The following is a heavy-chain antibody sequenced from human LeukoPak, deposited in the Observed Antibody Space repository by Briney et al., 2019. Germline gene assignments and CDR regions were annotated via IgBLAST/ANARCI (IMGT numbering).Heavy chain of an antibody. CDR1: GGSISNYY. Sequence: SETLSLTCTVSGGSISNYYWSGIRQPPGKGLEWIGYIYYSGTTNHNPSLKSRVTISVDTSKNQFSLKLNSVTAADTAVYYCARGVYIAAAQYGYWGQGTLVTVSS. CDR2: IYYSGTT. D-gene: IGHD6-13*01. J-gene: IGHJ4*02. V-gene: IGHV4-59*01. CDR3: ARGVYIAAAQYGY.